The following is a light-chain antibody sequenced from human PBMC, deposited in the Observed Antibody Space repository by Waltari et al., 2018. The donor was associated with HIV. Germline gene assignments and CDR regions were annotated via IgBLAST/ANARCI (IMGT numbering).Light chain of an antibody. CDR3: QQRNIPIT. CDR2: DAS. CDR1: QSVATY. J-gene: IGKJ5*01. Sequence: EIMLTQSPATLSLCPGKKATLSCRASQSVATYLAWFQQRPGQAPRVLIYDASNRANGIPARVSGSGSGTDFTLTISSLEPEDFGVYYCQQRNIPITFGQGTRLEI. V-gene: IGKV3-11*01.